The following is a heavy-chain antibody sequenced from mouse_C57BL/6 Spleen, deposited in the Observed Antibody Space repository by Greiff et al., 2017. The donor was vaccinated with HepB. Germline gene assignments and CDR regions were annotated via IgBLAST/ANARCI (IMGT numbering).Heavy chain of an antibody. CDR3: ARENAYWWFAY. CDR1: GYTFTSYW. D-gene: IGHD5-2*01. CDR2: IDPSDSET. Sequence: VQLQESGAELVRPGSSVKLSCKASGYTFTSYWMHWVKQRPIQGLEWIGNIDPSDSETHYNQKFKDKATLTVDKSSSTAYMQLSSLTSEDSAVYYCARENAYWWFAYWGQGTLVTVSA. J-gene: IGHJ3*01. V-gene: IGHV1-52*01.